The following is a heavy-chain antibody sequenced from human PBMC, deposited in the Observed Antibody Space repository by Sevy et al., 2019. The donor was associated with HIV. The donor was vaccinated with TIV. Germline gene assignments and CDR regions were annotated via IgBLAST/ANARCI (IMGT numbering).Heavy chain of an antibody. J-gene: IGHJ4*02. Sequence: ASVKVSCKASGYTFTNHAIHWVRQAPGQRLEWMGWINGGNGNTKYSQRFQGTVTITRDTSASTAYMELSSLRSEDTAVYYCVRELRENYYDSTDYYTLVIFFDNWGQGTLVTVSS. CDR2: INGGNGNT. CDR3: VRELRENYYDSTDYYTLVIFFDN. CDR1: GYTFTNHA. V-gene: IGHV1-3*01. D-gene: IGHD3-22*01.